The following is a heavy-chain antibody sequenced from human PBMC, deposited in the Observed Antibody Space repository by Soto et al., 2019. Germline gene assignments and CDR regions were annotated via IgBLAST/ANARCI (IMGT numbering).Heavy chain of an antibody. J-gene: IGHJ4*02. Sequence: EVQVVESGGGLVQPGGSLRLSCVVSGFTFSSYWMHWVRQAPGKGLVCVSWINGDGSRTEYADSVKGRFTISRDNAKNMLYLQXXXLXXXXXXXXXXXXXTIRGQGTLVTVSS. V-gene: IGHV3-74*01. D-gene: IGHD3-3*01. CDR2: INGDGSRT. CDR3: XXXTI. CDR1: GFTFSSYW.